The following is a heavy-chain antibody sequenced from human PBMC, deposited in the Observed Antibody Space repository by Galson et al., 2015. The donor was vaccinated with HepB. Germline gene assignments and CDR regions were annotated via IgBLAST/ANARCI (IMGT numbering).Heavy chain of an antibody. CDR1: GFTFTDYS. D-gene: IGHD6-6*01. J-gene: IGHJ4*02. V-gene: IGHV3-21*01. CDR3: ARSIPYTSSGDY. CDR2: MNTYGSHI. Sequence: SLRLSCAASGFTFTDYSMNWLRQAPGKGLEWVSSMNTYGSHIYYAESVKGRFTISRDNAKNSLYLQMNCLRAEDTAVYYCARSIPYTSSGDYRGQGTLVTVS.